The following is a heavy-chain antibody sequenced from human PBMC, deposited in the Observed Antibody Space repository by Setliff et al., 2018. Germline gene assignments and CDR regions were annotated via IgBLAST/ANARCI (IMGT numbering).Heavy chain of an antibody. CDR2: IIHTGST. CDR3: ARERGYSYGDDAFDI. CDR1: GGSFSGYY. J-gene: IGHJ3*02. Sequence: SETLSLTCAVYGGSFSGYYWSWIRQPPGKRLEWIGEIIHTGSTNYNPSLKSRGTTSMDTSKNQFSLRVSSVTAADTAVYYCARERGYSYGDDAFDIWGQGTMVTVSS. D-gene: IGHD5-18*01. V-gene: IGHV4-34*12.